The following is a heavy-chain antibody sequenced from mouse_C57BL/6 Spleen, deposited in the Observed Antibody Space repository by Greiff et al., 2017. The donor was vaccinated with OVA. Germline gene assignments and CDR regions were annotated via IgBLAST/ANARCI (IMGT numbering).Heavy chain of an antibody. Sequence: EVQLQQSGPGLVKPSQSLSLTCSVTGYSITSGYYWNWIRQFPGNKLEWMGYISYDGSNNYNPSLKNRISITRDTSKIQFFLKLNSVTTEDTATYYCARDLDGGGFDYWGQGTTLTVSS. D-gene: IGHD2-3*01. V-gene: IGHV3-6*01. CDR2: ISYDGSN. CDR3: ARDLDGGGFDY. J-gene: IGHJ2*01. CDR1: GYSITSGYY.